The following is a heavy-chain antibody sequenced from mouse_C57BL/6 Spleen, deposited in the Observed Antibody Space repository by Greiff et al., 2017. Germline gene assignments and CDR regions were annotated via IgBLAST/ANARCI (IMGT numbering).Heavy chain of an antibody. J-gene: IGHJ2*01. V-gene: IGHV1-7*01. Sequence: VQLVESGAELAKPGASVKLSCKASGYTFTSYWMHWVKQRPGQGLEWIGYINPSSGYTKYNQKFKDKATLTADKSSSTAYMQLSSLTYEDSAVYYCATSSNSYYFDDWGQGTTLTVSS. CDR2: INPSSGYT. D-gene: IGHD2-5*01. CDR1: GYTFTSYW. CDR3: ATSSNSYYFDD.